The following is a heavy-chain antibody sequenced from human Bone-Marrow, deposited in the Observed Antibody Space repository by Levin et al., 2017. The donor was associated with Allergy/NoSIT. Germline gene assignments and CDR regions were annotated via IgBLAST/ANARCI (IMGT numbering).Heavy chain of an antibody. CDR2: ISSSGSHI. J-gene: IGHJ4*02. V-gene: IGHV3-11*06. Sequence: GGSLRLSCAASGFTFKNYYMSWVRQAPGKGLEWISYISSSGSHINYADSVRGRFTISRDNAKNSVYLEMKSLRVEDTAVYFCVSGGLIRGVFHFDSWGQGTRVSVSS. CDR3: VSGGLIRGVFHFDS. CDR1: GFTFKNYY. D-gene: IGHD3-10*01.